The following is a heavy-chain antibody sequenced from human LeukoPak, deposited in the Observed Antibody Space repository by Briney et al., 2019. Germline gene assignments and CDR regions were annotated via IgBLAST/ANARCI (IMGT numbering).Heavy chain of an antibody. J-gene: IGHJ6*03. V-gene: IGHV4-59*11. CDR2: IYNTETT. Sequence: SETLSLTCTVSGGSIRNRIWSWVRQPPRTGQEWIGYIYNTETTNYNPSLKSQVTISVDTSKYQFSLNLNSVTAADTAVYYCARGLNWGYYGDFSYYMDGWGKGTTVTVSS. CDR1: GGSIRNRI. D-gene: IGHD3-3*01. CDR3: ARGLNWGYYGDFSYYMDG.